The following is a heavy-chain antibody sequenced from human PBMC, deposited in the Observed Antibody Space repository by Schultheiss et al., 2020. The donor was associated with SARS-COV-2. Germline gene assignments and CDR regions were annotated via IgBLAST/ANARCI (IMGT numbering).Heavy chain of an antibody. V-gene: IGHV3-23*01. J-gene: IGHJ5*02. CDR2: ISGSGGST. CDR1: GFTFSSYA. CDR3: AKARESSRVGTNWFDP. D-gene: IGHD3-10*01. Sequence: GGSLRLSCAASGFTFSSYAMSWVRQAPGKGLEWVSAISGSGGSTYYADSVKGRFTISRDNSKNTLYLQMNSLRAEDTAVYYCAKARESSRVGTNWFDPWGQGTLVTVSS.